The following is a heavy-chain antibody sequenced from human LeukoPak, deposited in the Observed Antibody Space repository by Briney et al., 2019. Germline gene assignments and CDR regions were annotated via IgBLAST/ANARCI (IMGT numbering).Heavy chain of an antibody. CDR1: RFTFSTYW. D-gene: IGHD6-13*01. V-gene: IGHV3-23*01. CDR3: AKDPIAAAGTA. CDR2: ISGSGGST. Sequence: GGSLRLSCAASRFTFSTYWMHWVRQAPGKGLEWVSAISGSGGSTYYADSVKGRFTISRDNSKNTLYLQMNSLRAEDTAVYYCAKDPIAAAGTAWGQGTLVTVSS. J-gene: IGHJ1*01.